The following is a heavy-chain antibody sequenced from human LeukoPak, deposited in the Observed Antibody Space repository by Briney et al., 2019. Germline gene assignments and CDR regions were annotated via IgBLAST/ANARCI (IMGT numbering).Heavy chain of an antibody. J-gene: IGHJ5*02. Sequence: ESGPTLVKPTQILTLTCTFSGFSLSTSGVGVGWIRQPPGKALEWLALIYWDDDKRYSPSLKSRLTITKDTSKNQVVLTMTNMDPVDTATYYCALSSMVRGVPNWFDPWGQGTLVTVSS. CDR1: GFSLSTSGVG. CDR3: ALSSMVRGVPNWFDP. CDR2: IYWDDDK. D-gene: IGHD3-10*01. V-gene: IGHV2-5*02.